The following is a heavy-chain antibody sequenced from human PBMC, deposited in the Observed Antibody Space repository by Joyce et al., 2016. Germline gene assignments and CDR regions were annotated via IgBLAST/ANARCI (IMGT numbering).Heavy chain of an antibody. CDR2: ISITDKTM. V-gene: IGHV3-48*03. J-gene: IGHJ2*01. D-gene: IGHD3-3*01. Sequence: EVQLVESGGGLVQPGGSLRLSCAASGFTFGPYEMNLVRQARGKGREWVSYISITDKTMYYADSVKGRFTISRDNAKNSLFLQMHSLRAEDTAVYYCARGAYHDFWSAYGFFDLWGRGTLVTVSS. CDR3: ARGAYHDFWSAYGFFDL. CDR1: GFTFGPYE.